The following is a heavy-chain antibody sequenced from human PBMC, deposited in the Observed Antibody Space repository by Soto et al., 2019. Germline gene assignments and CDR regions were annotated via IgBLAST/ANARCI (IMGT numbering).Heavy chain of an antibody. CDR2: IKFDESTT. D-gene: IGHD5-12*01. CDR1: GFTFSTYW. Sequence: EVQVVESGGGLIQPGGSLRLSCVASGFTFSTYWMHWVRQAPGKGLVWVSRIKFDESTTSYADSVKGRFTISRDNAKNTVYLQMNRLRAEDTGVYFWARGLRNYYGVAVWGQGTTVTVAS. J-gene: IGHJ6*02. V-gene: IGHV3-74*01. CDR3: ARGLRNYYGVAV.